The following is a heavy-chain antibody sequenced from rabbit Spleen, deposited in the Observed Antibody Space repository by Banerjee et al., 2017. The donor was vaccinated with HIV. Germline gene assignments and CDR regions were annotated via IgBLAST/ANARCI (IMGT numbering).Heavy chain of an antibody. V-gene: IGHV1S40*01. D-gene: IGHD8-1*01. CDR2: INTTTVTT. J-gene: IGHJ4*01. CDR3: ARDGAGGSYFAL. CDR1: GFSFISGYY. Sequence: QSLEESGGGLVKPGTSLTLTCKASGFSFISGYYMCWVRQAPGKGLEWIGCINTTTVTTVYATWAKGRFTISRTSSPTVTLQMTSLTAADTATYFCARDGAGGSYFALWGPGTLVTVS.